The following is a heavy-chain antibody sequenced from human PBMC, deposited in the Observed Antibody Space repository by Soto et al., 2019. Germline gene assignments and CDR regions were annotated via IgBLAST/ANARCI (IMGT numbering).Heavy chain of an antibody. CDR2: ISGSGGST. Sequence: GGSLRLSCAASGFTFSSYAMSWVRQAPGKGLEWVSAISGSGGSTYYADSVKGRFTISRDNSKNTLYLQMNSLRAEDTAVYYCAKEVDFWSGYYIGDYYYYYMDIWGKGTTVTVSS. CDR1: GFTFSSYA. CDR3: AKEVDFWSGYYIGDYYYYYMDI. D-gene: IGHD3-3*01. V-gene: IGHV3-23*01. J-gene: IGHJ6*03.